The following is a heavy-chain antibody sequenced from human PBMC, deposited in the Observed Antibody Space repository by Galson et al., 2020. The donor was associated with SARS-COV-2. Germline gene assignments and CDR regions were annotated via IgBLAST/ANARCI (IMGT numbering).Heavy chain of an antibody. V-gene: IGHV2-70*01. CDR1: GFSLSTSGMC. D-gene: IGHD3-9*01. Sequence: SGPTLVKPTQTLTLTCTFSGFSLSTSGMCVSWIRQPPGKALEWLALIDWDADKYYSTSLKTRLTISKDTSKNQVVLTMTNMDPVDTATYYCARTHYDILTGRNWFDPWGQGTLVTVSS. J-gene: IGHJ5*02. CDR3: ARTHYDILTGRNWFDP. CDR2: IDWDADK.